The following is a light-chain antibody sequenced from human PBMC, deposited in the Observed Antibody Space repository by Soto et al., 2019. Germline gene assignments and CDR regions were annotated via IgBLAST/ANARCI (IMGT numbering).Light chain of an antibody. J-gene: IGLJ1*01. CDR1: SSDVGGYNY. CDR3: SSYTSSSTYV. Sequence: QSALTQPASVSGSPGQSITISCTGTSSDVGGYNYVSWYQHHPGKAPKLMIYEVSNRPSGVSNRFSCSKSGNTASLTISGLQAEDEADYYCSSYTSSSTYVFGTGTKLTVL. CDR2: EVS. V-gene: IGLV2-14*01.